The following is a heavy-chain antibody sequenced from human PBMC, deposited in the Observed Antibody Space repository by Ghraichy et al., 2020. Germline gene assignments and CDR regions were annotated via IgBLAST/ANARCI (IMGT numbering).Heavy chain of an antibody. V-gene: IGHV3-49*03. CDR1: GFTFGDYA. CDR3: TSPWEYSYGLEGYAFDI. D-gene: IGHD5-18*01. J-gene: IGHJ3*02. Sequence: GGSLRLSCTASGFTFGDYAMSWFRQAPGKGLEWVGFIRSKAYGGTTEYAASVKGRFTISRDDSKSIAYLQMNSLKTEDTAVYYCTSPWEYSYGLEGYAFDIWGQGTMVTVSS. CDR2: IRSKAYGGTT.